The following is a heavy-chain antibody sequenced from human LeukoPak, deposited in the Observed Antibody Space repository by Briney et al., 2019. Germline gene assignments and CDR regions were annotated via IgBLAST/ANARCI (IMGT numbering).Heavy chain of an antibody. Sequence: GRSLRLSCAASGFSFGGYALHWVRQAPGKGLEWVAGISWNSGDIVHADSVKGRFTISRDNAKNSLYLQMDSLRTEDTALYYCVKSGGYATAIRYFDLWGRGTLVTVSS. CDR2: ISWNSGDI. J-gene: IGHJ2*01. V-gene: IGHV3-9*01. D-gene: IGHD2-21*02. CDR1: GFSFGGYA. CDR3: VKSGGYATAIRYFDL.